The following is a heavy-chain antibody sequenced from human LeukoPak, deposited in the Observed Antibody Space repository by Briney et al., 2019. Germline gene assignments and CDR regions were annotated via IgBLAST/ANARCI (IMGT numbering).Heavy chain of an antibody. D-gene: IGHD6-25*01. CDR1: GFTFSSYW. Sequence: PGGSLRLSCAASGFTFSSYWMGWVRQAPGKGLEWVASIKQDGSDKFYVASVKGRFTISRDNAKNSLYLQMNSLRAEDTAVYYCLASGGYWGQGTPVTVPS. J-gene: IGHJ4*02. CDR3: LASGGY. CDR2: IKQDGSDK. V-gene: IGHV3-7*01.